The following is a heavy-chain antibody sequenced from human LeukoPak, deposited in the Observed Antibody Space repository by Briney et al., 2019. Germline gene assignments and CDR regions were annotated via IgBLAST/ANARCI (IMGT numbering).Heavy chain of an antibody. J-gene: IGHJ4*02. Sequence: GGPLRLSCAASGFTFSSYSMNWVRQAPGKGLEWVSAISGSGGSTYYADSVKGRFTISRDNSKNTLYLQMNSLRAEDTAVYYCAKNGVRGAFDYWGQGTLVTVSS. CDR2: ISGSGGST. CDR1: GFTFSSYS. D-gene: IGHD3-16*01. V-gene: IGHV3-23*01. CDR3: AKNGVRGAFDY.